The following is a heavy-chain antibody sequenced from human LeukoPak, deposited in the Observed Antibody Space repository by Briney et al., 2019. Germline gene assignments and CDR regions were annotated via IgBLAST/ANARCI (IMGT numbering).Heavy chain of an antibody. Sequence: PGGSLRLSCAASGFTFSSYEMSWVRQAPGKGLEWVSVICGSGDNTYYAASVKGRFTVSRDNSKNPLYLQMNSLRAEDTAVYYCAKVTSTSCYGSADYWGQGTLVTVSS. CDR1: GFTFSSYE. CDR3: AKVTSTSCYGSADY. J-gene: IGHJ4*02. V-gene: IGHV3-23*01. D-gene: IGHD2-2*01. CDR2: ICGSGDNT.